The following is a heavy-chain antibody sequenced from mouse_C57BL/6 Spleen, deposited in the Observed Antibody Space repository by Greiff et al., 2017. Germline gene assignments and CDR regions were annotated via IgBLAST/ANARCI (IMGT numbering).Heavy chain of an antibody. CDR1: GYTFTSYW. CDR3: AGVNCDERGYFAY. CDR2: INPSNGGT. J-gene: IGHJ2*01. V-gene: IGHV1-53*01. Sequence: VQLQQSGTELVKPGASVKLSCKASGYTFTSYWMHWVKQRPGQGLEWIGNINPSNGGTNYNEKFKSKATLTVDKSSSTAYMQLSSLTSEDSAVFYYAGVNCDERGYFAYWGPGTTLTVSA. D-gene: IGHD4-1*01.